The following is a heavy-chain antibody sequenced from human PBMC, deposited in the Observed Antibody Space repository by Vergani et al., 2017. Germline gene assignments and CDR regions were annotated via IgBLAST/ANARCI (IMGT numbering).Heavy chain of an antibody. J-gene: IGHJ4*01. D-gene: IGHD3-9*01. CDR2: INPSGGHP. Sequence: QVQVVQSGAEVKKSGASVKVSCKTSGYTFSNYYMHWVRQAPGQGLEWMGIINPSGGHPNYAQKFQGRVTMTRDTSTSTVYMELSSLRSGDTAIYYCARGDYGILTGYRYWGQGTLVTVSA. CDR3: ARGDYGILTGYRY. CDR1: GYTFSNYY. V-gene: IGHV1-46*03.